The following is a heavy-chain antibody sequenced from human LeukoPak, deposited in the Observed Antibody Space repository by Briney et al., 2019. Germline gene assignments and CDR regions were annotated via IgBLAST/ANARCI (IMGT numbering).Heavy chain of an antibody. V-gene: IGHV3-48*01. J-gene: IGHJ4*02. CDR2: IRSNSGTI. D-gene: IGHD3-10*01. CDR1: GFTLSSYS. Sequence: PGGSLRLSCTASGFTLSSYSMNWVRPAPGKGLEWVSYIRSNSGTIYYADSVKGRFTISRDNAKNSLYLQMNSLRAEDTAVYHCSSDDGGEFFGSGGLRYWGQGTLVTVSS. CDR3: SSDDGGEFFGSGGLRY.